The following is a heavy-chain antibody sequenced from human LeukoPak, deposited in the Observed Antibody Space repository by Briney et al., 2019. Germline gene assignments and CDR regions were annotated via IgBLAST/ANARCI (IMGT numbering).Heavy chain of an antibody. CDR2: INPSGGTT. CDR1: GYTFTNYY. D-gene: IGHD5-18*01. V-gene: IGHV1-46*01. Sequence: ASVKVSCKASGYTFTNYYMHWVRQAPGQGLEWMGIINPSGGTTTYAQKFQGRVTMTRDTSTSTVYMELSSLRYEDTAVYYCAREIGPIQLHLWGSAFDYWGLGTLVTVSS. CDR3: AREIGPIQLHLWGSAFDY. J-gene: IGHJ4*02.